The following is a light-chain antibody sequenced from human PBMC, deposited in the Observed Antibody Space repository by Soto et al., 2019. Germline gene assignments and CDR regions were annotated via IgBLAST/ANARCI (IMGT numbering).Light chain of an antibody. CDR2: GAS. J-gene: IGKJ1*01. V-gene: IGKV3-20*01. Sequence: QSAGTGGGSPGARATLSCRSSQSFSGNFLACFQLKPVQAPRLLIFGASNRATGVPDRFSGGGSGTDFTLTIIRLEHEDFAVYYCQQYGRALRTFGQGTKLDI. CDR1: QSFSGNF. CDR3: QQYGRALRT.